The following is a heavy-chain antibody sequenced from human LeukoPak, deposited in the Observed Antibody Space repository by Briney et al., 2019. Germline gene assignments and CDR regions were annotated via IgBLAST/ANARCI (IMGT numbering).Heavy chain of an antibody. CDR3: ARAIVGATFDY. CDR2: ISSSSSYI. V-gene: IGHV3-21*01. J-gene: IGHJ4*02. CDR1: GFTFSSYS. Sequence: PGGSLRLSCAASGFTFSSYSMNWVRQAPGKGLEWVSPISSSSSYIYYADSVKGRFTISRDNSKNTLYLQMNSLRAEDTAVYYCARAIVGATFDYWGQGTLVTVSS. D-gene: IGHD1-26*01.